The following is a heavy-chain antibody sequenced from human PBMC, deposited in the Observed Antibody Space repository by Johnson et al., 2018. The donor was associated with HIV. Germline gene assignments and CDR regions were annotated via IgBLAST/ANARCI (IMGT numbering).Heavy chain of an antibody. D-gene: IGHD2-21*01. Sequence: QMLLVESGGGVVQPGRSLRLSCAASGFTFSSYGMHWVRQAPGKGLEWVAVISYDGSNKYYADSVKGRFTISRDNSKNTLFLQMNSLRAEDTAMYFCARGGPFHAFDIWGHGTTVTVSS. V-gene: IGHV3-30*03. CDR2: ISYDGSNK. CDR1: GFTFSSYG. J-gene: IGHJ3*02. CDR3: ARGGPFHAFDI.